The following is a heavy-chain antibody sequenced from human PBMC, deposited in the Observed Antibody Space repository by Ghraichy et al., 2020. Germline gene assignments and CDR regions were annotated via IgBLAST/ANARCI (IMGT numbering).Heavy chain of an antibody. CDR2: ISYDGSNK. D-gene: IGHD1-26*01. Sequence: AGSLRLSCIASGFTFSSYAMHWVRQAPGKGLEWVAVISYDGSNKYYADSVKGRFTISRDNSKNTLYLQINSLRAEDTAVYYCARDFRGYTGSYYGGSWFDPWGQGTLVTVSS. CDR1: GFTFSSYA. CDR3: ARDFRGYTGSYYGGSWFDP. V-gene: IGHV3-30*04. J-gene: IGHJ5*02.